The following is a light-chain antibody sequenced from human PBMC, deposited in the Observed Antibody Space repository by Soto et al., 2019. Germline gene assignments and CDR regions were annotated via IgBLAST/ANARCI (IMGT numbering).Light chain of an antibody. CDR2: NNY. CDR1: SSNIGSHV. Sequence: QSVLTQPPSASGTPGQRVTISCSGSSSNIGSHVVYWYQQLAGTAPKLLMYNNYQRPSGVPDRFSGSKSGTSASLAISGLQSEEEADYYCAVWDDSLDGWVFGVGTKLTVL. V-gene: IGLV1-44*01. J-gene: IGLJ3*02. CDR3: AVWDDSLDGWV.